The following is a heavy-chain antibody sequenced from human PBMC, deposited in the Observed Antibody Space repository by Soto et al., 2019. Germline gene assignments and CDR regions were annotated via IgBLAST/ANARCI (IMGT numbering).Heavy chain of an antibody. CDR3: ARVDPRGESILIDY. D-gene: IGHD4-17*01. Sequence: GSLRLSCGASGFTFYTYWMNWVRQAPGMGLEWVANIKSDGSEKYYVDSVKGRFTISRDNTKNSMYLQMNSLRAEDTAVYYCARVDPRGESILIDYWGQGTLVTVSS. CDR1: GFTFYTYW. J-gene: IGHJ4*02. CDR2: IKSDGSEK. V-gene: IGHV3-7*03.